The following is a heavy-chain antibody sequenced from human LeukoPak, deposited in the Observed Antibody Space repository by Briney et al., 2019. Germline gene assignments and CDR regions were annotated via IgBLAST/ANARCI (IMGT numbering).Heavy chain of an antibody. V-gene: IGHV3-21*01. Sequence: GGSLRLSCAASGFTFNTYTMNWVRQAPGKGLEWVSSITASSTAIYSADSVKGRFTISRDNAKNFLYLQMNSLRGEDTAIYYCARDATLIPGTVYFDYWGQGALVTVSS. D-gene: IGHD2-15*01. J-gene: IGHJ4*02. CDR3: ARDATLIPGTVYFDY. CDR1: GFTFNTYT. CDR2: ITASSTAI.